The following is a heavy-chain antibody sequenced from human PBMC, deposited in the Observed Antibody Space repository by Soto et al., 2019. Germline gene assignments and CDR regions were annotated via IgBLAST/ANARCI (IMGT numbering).Heavy chain of an antibody. V-gene: IGHV1-69*06. J-gene: IGHJ5*02. CDR2: IIPIVGTA. Sequence: QVQLVQSGAEVKKPGSSVKVSCKASGGTFSNYGVSWVRLAPGQGLEWLGGIIPIVGTANYAQKFQGRVTINVDKSTSTAYMEMSSLRADDTAVYFCAKDSGRGGIAVADYNWFDPLGQGTLVTVCS. CDR3: AKDSGRGGIAVADYNWFDP. D-gene: IGHD6-19*01. CDR1: GGTFSNYG.